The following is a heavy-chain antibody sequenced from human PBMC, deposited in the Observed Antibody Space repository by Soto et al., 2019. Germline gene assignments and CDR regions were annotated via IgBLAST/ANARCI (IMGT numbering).Heavy chain of an antibody. D-gene: IGHD3-10*01. CDR1: GGSIRSYC. CDR3: ARGEESYVYFFYY. CDR2: ISNSGNT. J-gene: IGHJ4*02. V-gene: IGHV4-59*01. Sequence: SETLSLTCTVSGGSIRSYCWTWIRQPPGKGLEWIGYISNSGNTNYNPSLKSRVTISIDTSKNQFSLKLNSVTAADTAVYYCARGEESYVYFFYYWGPGTLVTVSS.